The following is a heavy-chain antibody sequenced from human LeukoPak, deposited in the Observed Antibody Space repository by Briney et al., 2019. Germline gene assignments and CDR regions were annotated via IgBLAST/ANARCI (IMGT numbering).Heavy chain of an antibody. V-gene: IGHV3-7*03. J-gene: IGHJ4*02. CDR2: IKQDGSEK. Sequence: PGGSLRLSCAASGFTFSSYWMSWVRQAPGKGLEWVANIKQDGSEKYYVDSVKGRFTISRDNAKNSLYLQMNSLRAEDTALYYCTRDVGGLTMVRGVSLFFEYWGQGTLVTVSS. CDR3: TRDVGGLTMVRGVSLFFEY. D-gene: IGHD3-10*01. CDR1: GFTFSSYW.